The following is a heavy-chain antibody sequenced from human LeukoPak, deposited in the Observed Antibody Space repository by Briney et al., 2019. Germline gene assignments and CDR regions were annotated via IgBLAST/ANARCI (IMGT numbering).Heavy chain of an antibody. Sequence: GGSLRLSCAGSGFTFSSYWMSWVRQAPGKGLEWVSAISDSGNTYHADSVKGRFTISRDSSKNTLFLQMNRLRPEDAAVYYCAKAPVTTCRGAYCYPFDYWGQGTLVTVSS. J-gene: IGHJ4*02. V-gene: IGHV3-23*01. CDR1: GFTFSSYW. CDR2: ISDSGNT. CDR3: AKAPVTTCRGAYCYPFDY. D-gene: IGHD2-15*01.